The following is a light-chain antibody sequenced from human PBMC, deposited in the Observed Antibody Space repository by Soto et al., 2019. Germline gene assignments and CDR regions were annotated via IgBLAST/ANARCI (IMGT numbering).Light chain of an antibody. CDR3: QQRNNWPFT. V-gene: IGKV3-11*01. CDR1: PSVNSY. J-gene: IGKJ5*01. CDR2: DAS. Sequence: VLTQSPTILSLSPGERATLSCRASPSVNSYLAWYQQKPGQAPRLLIYDASNRATGIPARFSGSGSGTDFTLTISSLEPEDSAVYYCQQRNNWPFTFGQGTRLEIK.